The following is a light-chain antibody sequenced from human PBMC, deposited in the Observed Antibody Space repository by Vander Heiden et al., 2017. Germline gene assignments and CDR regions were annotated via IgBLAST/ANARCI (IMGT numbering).Light chain of an antibody. Sequence: EIVLTQSPATLSLSPGERATLSCRASRSVSSYLAWYQQKPGQAPRLLIYDAYKRATGIPARFSGSGSGTDFTIKISSLETEDFAVYYCQQRSNWPKFTFGPGTKVDIK. CDR2: DAY. V-gene: IGKV3-11*01. CDR1: RSVSSY. CDR3: QQRSNWPKFT. J-gene: IGKJ3*01.